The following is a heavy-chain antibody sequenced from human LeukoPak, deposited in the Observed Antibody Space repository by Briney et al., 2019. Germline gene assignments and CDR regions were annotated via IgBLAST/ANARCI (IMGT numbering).Heavy chain of an antibody. V-gene: IGHV3-7*01. CDR3: ARELRSMVRELYYFDY. Sequence: GGSLRLSCAASGFTFSSYATSWVRQAPGKGLEWLANIKQDGSEKYYVDSVKGRFTISRDNAKNSLYLQMNSLRAEDTAVYYCARELRSMVRELYYFDYWGQGTLVTVSS. CDR1: GFTFSSYA. D-gene: IGHD3-10*01. CDR2: IKQDGSEK. J-gene: IGHJ4*02.